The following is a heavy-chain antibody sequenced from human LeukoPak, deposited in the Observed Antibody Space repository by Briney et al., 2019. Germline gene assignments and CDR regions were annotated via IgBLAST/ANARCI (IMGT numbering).Heavy chain of an antibody. Sequence: PSETLSLTCTVSGGSISSGSYYWSWIRQPAGKGLEWIGRIYTSGSTNYNPSLKSRVTISVDTSKNQFSLKLSSVTAADTAVCYCARELIYGDYLDYWGQGTLVTVSS. D-gene: IGHD4-17*01. CDR2: IYTSGST. CDR3: ARELIYGDYLDY. V-gene: IGHV4-61*02. CDR1: GGSISSGSYY. J-gene: IGHJ4*02.